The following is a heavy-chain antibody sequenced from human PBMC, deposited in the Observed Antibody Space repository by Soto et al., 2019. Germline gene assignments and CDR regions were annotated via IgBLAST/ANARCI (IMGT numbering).Heavy chain of an antibody. V-gene: IGHV4-34*01. CDR2: INHSGST. CDR3: ARGPTYYYGSGSSD. J-gene: IGHJ4*02. Sequence: QVQLQQWGAGLLKPSETLSLTCAVYGGSFSGYYWSWIRQPPGKGLEWIGEINHSGSTNYNPSLTSRVTISVDTSKNQFSLKLSSVTAADTAVYYCARGPTYYYGSGSSDWGQGTLVTVSS. CDR1: GGSFSGYY. D-gene: IGHD3-10*01.